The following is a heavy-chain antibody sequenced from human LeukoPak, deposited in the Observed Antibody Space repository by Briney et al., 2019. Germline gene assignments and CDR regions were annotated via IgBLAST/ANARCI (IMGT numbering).Heavy chain of an antibody. Sequence: HAGGSLRLSCAASGFTFSSYAMSWVRQAPGKGLEWVSAISGSGGSTYYADSVKGRFTISRDNAKNSLYLQMSSLRDEDTAVYYCAQKGGTDHWGQGTLVTVSS. V-gene: IGHV3-23*01. CDR3: AQKGGTDH. CDR2: ISGSGGST. D-gene: IGHD2-15*01. CDR1: GFTFSSYA. J-gene: IGHJ4*02.